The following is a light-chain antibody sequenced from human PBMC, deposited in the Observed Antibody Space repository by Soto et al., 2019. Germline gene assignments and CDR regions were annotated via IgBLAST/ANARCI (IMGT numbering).Light chain of an antibody. CDR2: AAS. J-gene: IGKJ3*01. V-gene: IGKV1-9*01. Sequence: DIPLTQSPSFLSASVGDRVTITCRASLGISTYLAWYQQKPGKAPNLLIYAASTLQSGVPSRFSGSGSGTEFTLTISSLQPEDFATYYCQQVNTYTFGPGTKFDIK. CDR3: QQVNTYT. CDR1: LGISTY.